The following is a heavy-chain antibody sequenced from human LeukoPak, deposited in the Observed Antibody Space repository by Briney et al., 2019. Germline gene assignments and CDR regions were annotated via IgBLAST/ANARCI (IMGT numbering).Heavy chain of an antibody. CDR1: GFTFSSYS. Sequence: GGSLRLSCAASGFTFSSYSMNWVRQAPGKGLEWVSSISTSSSYIYYADSVKGRFTISRDNAKNSLYLQMNSLRAEDAAVYYCARDASSSWYYYYYMDVWGKGTTVTVSS. V-gene: IGHV3-21*01. D-gene: IGHD6-13*01. CDR2: ISTSSSYI. J-gene: IGHJ6*03. CDR3: ARDASSSWYYYYYMDV.